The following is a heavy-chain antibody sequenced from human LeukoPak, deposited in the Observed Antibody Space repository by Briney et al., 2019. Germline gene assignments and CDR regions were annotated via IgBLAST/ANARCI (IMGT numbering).Heavy chain of an antibody. V-gene: IGHV1-69*06. Sequence: GSSVKVSCKASGGTFSSYAISWVRQAPGQGLEWMGGIIPIFGTANYARKFQGRVTITADKSTSTAYMELSSLRSEDTAVYYCARAPINPINWFDPWGQGTLVTVSS. CDR1: GGTFSSYA. J-gene: IGHJ5*02. CDR2: IIPIFGTA. CDR3: ARAPINPINWFDP.